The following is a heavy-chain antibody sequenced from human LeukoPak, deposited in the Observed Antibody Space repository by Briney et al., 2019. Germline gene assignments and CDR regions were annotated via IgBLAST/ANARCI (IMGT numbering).Heavy chain of an antibody. D-gene: IGHD3-10*01. CDR3: ARHPRRGAPFDY. Sequence: PSETLSLTCTVSGGSISSSSYYWGWIRQPPGKGLEWIGSIYYSGSTYYNPSLKSRVTISVDTSKNQFSLKLSSVTAADTAVYYCARHPRRGAPFDYWGQGTLVTVSS. J-gene: IGHJ4*02. CDR2: IYYSGST. CDR1: GGSISSSSYY. V-gene: IGHV4-39*01.